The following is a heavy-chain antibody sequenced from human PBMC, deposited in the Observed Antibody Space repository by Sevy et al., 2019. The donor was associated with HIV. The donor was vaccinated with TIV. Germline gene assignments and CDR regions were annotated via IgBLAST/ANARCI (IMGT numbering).Heavy chain of an antibody. CDR3: AKGDRSFYGLDV. Sequence: GGSLRLSCAASGFTFSPYAMSWVRQAPGKGLEWVSAIRGSGGSTYNADSVGGRFTISRDNSKNTLYLEMNSLRVEDTAVYYCAKGDRSFYGLDVWGQGTTVTVSS. J-gene: IGHJ6*02. CDR1: GFTFSPYA. D-gene: IGHD3-22*01. CDR2: IRGSGGST. V-gene: IGHV3-23*01.